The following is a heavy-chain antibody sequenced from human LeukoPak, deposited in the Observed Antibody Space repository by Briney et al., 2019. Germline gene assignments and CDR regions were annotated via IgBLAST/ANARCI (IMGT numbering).Heavy chain of an antibody. CDR1: GGTFSSYA. Sequence: SVKVSCKASGGTFSSYAISWVRQAPGQGLEWMGGIIPIFGTANYAQKFQGRVTITADKSTSTAYMELSSLRSEDTAVYYCAKTPGGGSSWYLTQSGYYYYGMDVWGKGTTVTVSS. CDR3: AKTPGGGSSWYLTQSGYYYYGMDV. J-gene: IGHJ6*04. CDR2: IIPIFGTA. V-gene: IGHV1-69*06. D-gene: IGHD6-13*01.